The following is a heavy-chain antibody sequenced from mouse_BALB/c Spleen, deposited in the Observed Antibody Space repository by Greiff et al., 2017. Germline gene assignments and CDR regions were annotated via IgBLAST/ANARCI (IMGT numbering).Heavy chain of an antibody. Sequence: QVQLKESGPGLVAPSQSLSITCTVSGFSLTSYDISWIRQPPGKGLEWLGVIWTGGGTNYNSAFMSRLSISKDNSKSQVFLKMNSLQTDDTAIYYCVRDPIYYGSSPYYAMDYWGQGTSVTVSS. D-gene: IGHD1-1*01. CDR2: IWTGGGT. CDR1: GFSLTSYD. V-gene: IGHV2-9-2*01. CDR3: VRDPIYYGSSPYYAMDY. J-gene: IGHJ4*01.